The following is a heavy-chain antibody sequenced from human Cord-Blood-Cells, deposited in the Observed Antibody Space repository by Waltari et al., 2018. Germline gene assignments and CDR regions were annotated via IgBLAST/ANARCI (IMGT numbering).Heavy chain of an antibody. CDR3: ARIVVVPAAYFDY. CDR1: GGSVSSGSYY. Sequence: QVQLQESGPGLVKPSETLSLTCTVSGGSVSSGSYYWSWIRQPPGKGLEWIGYIYYSGSNNYTPSLKSRFTISVDTSKNQFSLKLSSVTAADTAVYYCARIVVVPAAYFDYWGQGTLFTVSS. J-gene: IGHJ4*02. D-gene: IGHD2-2*01. V-gene: IGHV4-61*01. CDR2: IYYSGSN.